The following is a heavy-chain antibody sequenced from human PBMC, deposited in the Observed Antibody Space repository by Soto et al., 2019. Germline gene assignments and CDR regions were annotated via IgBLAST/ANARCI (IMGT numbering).Heavy chain of an antibody. J-gene: IGHJ4*02. Sequence: GPTLVNPTQTLTLTCTFSGSSLSTSGMCVSWIRQPPGKALEWLARIDWDDDKYYSTSLKTRLTISKDTSTNQVVLTMTNMDPVDTVTYYCAGIGYCSSASCGYFDYWGQGTLVTVSS. V-gene: IGHV2-70*11. CDR1: GSSLSTSGMC. D-gene: IGHD2-2*03. CDR3: AGIGYCSSASCGYFDY. CDR2: IDWDDDK.